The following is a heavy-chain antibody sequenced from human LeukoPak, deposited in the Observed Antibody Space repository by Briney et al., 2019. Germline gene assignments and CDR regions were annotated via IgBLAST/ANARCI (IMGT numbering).Heavy chain of an antibody. D-gene: IGHD4-17*01. J-gene: IGHJ4*02. CDR2: VYGGDTT. CDR3: AKTVRGTTVTLYYFDY. V-gene: IGHV3-66*01. CDR1: GFTVSSNY. Sequence: GGCLRLSCAASGFTVSSNYMSWVRQAPGKGLEWVSVVYGGDTTYYADSVKGRFTISRDNSKNTLYLQMNSLRAEDTAVYYCAKTVRGTTVTLYYFDYWGQGTLVTVSS.